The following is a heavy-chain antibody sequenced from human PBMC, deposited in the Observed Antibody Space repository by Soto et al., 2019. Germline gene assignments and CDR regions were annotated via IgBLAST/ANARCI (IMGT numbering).Heavy chain of an antibody. CDR2: INAGNGNT. Sequence: QVQLVQSGAEVKKPGASVKVSCKASGYTFTSYAMHWVRQAPGQRLEWMGWINAGNGNTKYSQKFQGRVTITRDTSASTAYMELSSLRSEDTAVYYCARGWLRLFGVYYYYMDVWGKGTTVTVSS. D-gene: IGHD5-12*01. CDR3: ARGWLRLFGVYYYYMDV. J-gene: IGHJ6*03. CDR1: GYTFTSYA. V-gene: IGHV1-3*01.